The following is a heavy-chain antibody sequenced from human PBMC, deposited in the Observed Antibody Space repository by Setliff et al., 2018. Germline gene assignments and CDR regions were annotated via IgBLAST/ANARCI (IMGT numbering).Heavy chain of an antibody. CDR1: GFTFSRYW. Sequence: GGSLRLSCAASGFTFSRYWMSWVRQAPGKGLEWVSYISSSGSTIYYADSVKGRFTISRDNAKNSLYLQMNSLRAEDTAVYYCARGDRWGYSYGPYYYGMDVWGQGTTVTVSS. V-gene: IGHV3-48*04. CDR3: ARGDRWGYSYGPYYYGMDV. J-gene: IGHJ6*02. CDR2: ISSSGSTI. D-gene: IGHD5-18*01.